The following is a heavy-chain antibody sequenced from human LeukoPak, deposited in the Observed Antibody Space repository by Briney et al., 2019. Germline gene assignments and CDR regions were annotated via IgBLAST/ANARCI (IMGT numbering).Heavy chain of an antibody. CDR3: ARDPLLYYYDSSGYLDY. CDR1: GYTFTTYG. CDR2: INPNSGGT. Sequence: ASVKVSCKASGYTFTTYGVSWVRQAPGQGLEWMGWINPNSGGTNYAQKFQGRVTMTRDTSISTAYMELSRLRSDDTAVYYCARDPLLYYYDSSGYLDYWGQGTLVTVSS. D-gene: IGHD3-22*01. V-gene: IGHV1-2*02. J-gene: IGHJ4*02.